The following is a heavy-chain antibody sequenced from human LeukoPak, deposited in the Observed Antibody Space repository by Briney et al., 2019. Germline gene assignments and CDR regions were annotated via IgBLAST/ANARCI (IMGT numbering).Heavy chain of an antibody. CDR1: GFTFSDHY. CDR3: ARGAYCGGDCYHFDY. V-gene: IGHV3-72*01. D-gene: IGHD2-21*02. J-gene: IGHJ4*02. CDR2: TRNKANSYTT. Sequence: PGGSLRLSFAASGFTFSDHYMDWVRPAPGRGLEGVGRTRNKANSYTTEYAASVKGRFTISRDDSKNSLYLQMNSLKTEDTAVYCCARGAYCGGDCYHFDYWGQGTLVTVSS.